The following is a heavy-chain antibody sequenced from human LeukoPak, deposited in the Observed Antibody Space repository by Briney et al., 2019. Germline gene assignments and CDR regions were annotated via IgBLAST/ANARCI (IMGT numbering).Heavy chain of an antibody. J-gene: IGHJ4*02. CDR1: GFTFSSYA. CDR2: ISVNGGTT. D-gene: IGHD3-22*01. V-gene: IGHV3-23*01. Sequence: GGSLRLSCAASGFTFSSYAMTWVRQAPGKGLEWVSSISVNGGTTYYADSVKGRFTISRDSSKNTLYLQMNSLRAEDTAVYYCARDYYDSSGYYYGYWGQGTLVTVSS. CDR3: ARDYYDSSGYYYGY.